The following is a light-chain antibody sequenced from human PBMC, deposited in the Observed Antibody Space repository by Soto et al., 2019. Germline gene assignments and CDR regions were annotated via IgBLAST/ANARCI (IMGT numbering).Light chain of an antibody. Sequence: QSALTQPPSASGSPGQSVTISCTGTSSDVGGYNYVSWYQQHPGKAPKLMIYEVSKRPSGVPDRFSGSKSGNTASLTVSGLQAEDEADYYCGPYAGSKNPYVFGTGTKLTVL. J-gene: IGLJ1*01. CDR1: SSDVGGYNY. V-gene: IGLV2-8*01. CDR3: GPYAGSKNPYV. CDR2: EVS.